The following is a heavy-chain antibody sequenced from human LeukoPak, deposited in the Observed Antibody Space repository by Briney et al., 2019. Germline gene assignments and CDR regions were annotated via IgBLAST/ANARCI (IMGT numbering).Heavy chain of an antibody. Sequence: PGGSLRLPCAASGFAFNGYTMNWVRQAPGQGLEWVSAISSNTIYTYYADSVKGRFTISRDNAKNTLYLQMNSLRAEDTAVYYCARDPAGGHYDFWSGFYRFESWGQGTLVTVSS. CDR1: GFAFNGYT. CDR3: ARDPAGGHYDFWSGFYRFES. J-gene: IGHJ4*02. V-gene: IGHV3-21*01. D-gene: IGHD3-3*01. CDR2: ISSNTIYT.